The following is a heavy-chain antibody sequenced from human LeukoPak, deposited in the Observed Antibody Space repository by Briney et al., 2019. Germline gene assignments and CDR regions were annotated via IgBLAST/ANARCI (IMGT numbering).Heavy chain of an antibody. D-gene: IGHD1-14*01. Sequence: GGSLRLSCAASGFTFSSYAMSWVRQAPGKGLEWVSAISGSGGSTYYADSVKGRFTISRDNSKSTLYLQMNSLRAEDTAVYYCARMDHPYYYYYMDVWGKGTTVTVSS. CDR3: ARMDHPYYYYYMDV. CDR1: GFTFSSYA. V-gene: IGHV3-23*01. CDR2: ISGSGGST. J-gene: IGHJ6*03.